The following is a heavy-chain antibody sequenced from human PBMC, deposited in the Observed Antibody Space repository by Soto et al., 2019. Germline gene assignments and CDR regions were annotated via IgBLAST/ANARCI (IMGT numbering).Heavy chain of an antibody. V-gene: IGHV3-33*01. Sequence: QVQLVESGGGVVQPGRSLRLSCAASGFTFSSYGMHWVRQAPGKGLEWVAVIWYDGSNKYYADSVKGRFTISRDNSKNSLYLQMNSLRAEDTAVYYCARVLGLLWFVELGYWGQGTLVTVSS. CDR1: GFTFSSYG. CDR3: ARVLGLLWFVELGY. D-gene: IGHD3-10*01. CDR2: IWYDGSNK. J-gene: IGHJ4*02.